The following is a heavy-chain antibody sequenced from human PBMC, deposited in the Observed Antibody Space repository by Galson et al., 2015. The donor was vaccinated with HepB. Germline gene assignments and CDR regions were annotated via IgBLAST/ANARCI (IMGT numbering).Heavy chain of an antibody. J-gene: IGHJ4*02. D-gene: IGHD3-22*01. CDR3: ARVGLASVGYSLGY. V-gene: IGHV3-72*01. CDR1: GFIFSDHY. CDR2: TRNKAKSYTT. Sequence: SLRLSCAASGFIFSDHYMDWVRQAPGKGLEWVGRTRNKAKSYTTEYAASVKGRFTVSRDDSKNSLYLQMNSLKTDDTAVYYCARVGLASVGYSLGYWGRGTLVTVSS.